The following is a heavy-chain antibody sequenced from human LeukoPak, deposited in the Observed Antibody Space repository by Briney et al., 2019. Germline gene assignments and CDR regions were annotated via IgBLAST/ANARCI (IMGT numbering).Heavy chain of an antibody. V-gene: IGHV3-21*01. CDR2: ISSSSSYI. CDR3: ARDRGRYSGSYYY. D-gene: IGHD1-26*01. Sequence: PGGSLRLSCAASGFTFSSYSMNWVRQAPGKGLEWVSSISSSSSYIYYADSVKGRFTISRDNAKNSLYLQMNSLRAEDTAVYYCARDRGRYSGSYYYWGQGTLVTVSS. CDR1: GFTFSSYS. J-gene: IGHJ4*02.